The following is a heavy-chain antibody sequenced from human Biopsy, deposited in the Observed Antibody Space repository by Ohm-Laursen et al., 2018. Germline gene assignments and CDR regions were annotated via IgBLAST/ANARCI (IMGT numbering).Heavy chain of an antibody. CDR2: VYYSGST. V-gene: IGHV4-59*08. J-gene: IGHJ3*02. Sequence: GTLSLTCNVSGGHINNYYWSWIRQPAGKGLEWIGDVYYSGSTNRNPSLKSRVTILVDTSKNQFSLKLNSVTAADTAVYYCGRREVVITHDAFDTWGQGTMVTVSS. CDR3: GRREVVITHDAFDT. CDR1: GGHINNYY. D-gene: IGHD3-22*01.